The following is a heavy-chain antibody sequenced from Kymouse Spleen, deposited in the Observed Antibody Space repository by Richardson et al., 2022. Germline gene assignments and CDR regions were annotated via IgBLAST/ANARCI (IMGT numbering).Heavy chain of an antibody. Sequence: EVQLVESGGGLVQPGGSLRLSCAASGFTFSSYWMSWVRQAPGKGLEWVANIKQDGSEKYYVDSVKGRFTISRDNAKNSLYLQMNSLRAEDTAVYYCARDRLAVAGSYYFDYWGQGTLVTVSS. CDR3: ARDRLAVAGSYYFDY. CDR1: GFTFSSYW. D-gene: IGHD6-19*01. J-gene: IGHJ4*02. V-gene: IGHV3-7*01. CDR2: IKQDGSEK.